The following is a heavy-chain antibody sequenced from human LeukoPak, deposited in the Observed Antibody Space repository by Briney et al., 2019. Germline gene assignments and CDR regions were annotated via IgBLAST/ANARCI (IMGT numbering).Heavy chain of an antibody. CDR2: IYSGGST. J-gene: IGHJ4*02. Sequence: GGSLRLSCAASGFTVSSNYMSWVRQAPGKGLEWVSVIYSGGSTYYADSVKGRVTISRDNSKNTLYLQMNSLRAEDTAVYYCASGKNSDVLDYWGQGTLVTVSS. CDR1: GFTVSSNY. CDR3: ASGKNSDVLDY. V-gene: IGHV3-53*01. D-gene: IGHD2-21*01.